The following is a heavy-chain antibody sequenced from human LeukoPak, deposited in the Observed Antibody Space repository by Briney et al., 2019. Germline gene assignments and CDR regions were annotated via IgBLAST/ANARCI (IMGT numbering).Heavy chain of an antibody. CDR3: ARTLGY. CDR2: ISSSGSTI. J-gene: IGHJ4*02. CDR1: GFSFSSDE. V-gene: IGHV3-48*03. Sequence: PGGPLRLSCAASGFSFSSDEMNWVCQAPRKGLGWVSYISSSGSTIYYADSVKGRFTISTDNAKNSLHLQMNSLRAEDTAVDYCARTLGYWGQGTLVTVCS.